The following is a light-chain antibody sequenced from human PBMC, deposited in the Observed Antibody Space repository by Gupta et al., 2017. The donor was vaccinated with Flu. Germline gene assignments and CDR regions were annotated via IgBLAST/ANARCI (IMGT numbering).Light chain of an antibody. CDR3: AAWDDSLSPVLV. J-gene: IGLJ3*02. CDR2: RNN. Sequence: QSVLTQPPSASGTPGQRVTISCSGSSSNIGSNYVYWYQQLPGTAPKLLIYRNNQRPSGVPDRFSGSKSGTSAALAISGLRSEDEADYYCAAWDDSLSPVLVFGGGTKLTVL. CDR1: SSNIGSNY. V-gene: IGLV1-47*01.